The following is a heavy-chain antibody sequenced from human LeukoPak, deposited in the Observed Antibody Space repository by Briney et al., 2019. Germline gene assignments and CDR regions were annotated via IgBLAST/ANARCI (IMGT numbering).Heavy chain of an antibody. V-gene: IGHV1-18*01. CDR2: ISPYNGNT. CDR3: ARDPVMVRARYGYCMDV. D-gene: IGHD2-15*01. J-gene: IGHJ6*02. Sequence: ASVKVSCKASGYTFTSYGISWVRQAPGQGLEWMGWISPYNGNTNYAQKLQGRVTMTTDTSTSTAYMELRSLRSDDTAVYYCARDPVMVRARYGYCMDVGGQGTTVTVSS. CDR1: GYTFTSYG.